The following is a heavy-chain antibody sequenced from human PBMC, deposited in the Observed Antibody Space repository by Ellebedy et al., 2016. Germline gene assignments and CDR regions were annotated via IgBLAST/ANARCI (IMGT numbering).Heavy chain of an antibody. D-gene: IGHD3-3*01. V-gene: IGHV3-23*01. CDR1: GFTFSDYA. CDR2: ITGSGGST. J-gene: IGHJ4*02. CDR3: VKDLYDFWSGYSSPIDY. Sequence: GESLKISXVASGFTFSDYAMSWVRQAPGKGLEWVSGITGSGGSTSYADSVKGRFTISRDNSKNTVYLQMNSLRAEDTAVYYCVKDLYDFWSGYSSPIDYWGQGTLVTVSS.